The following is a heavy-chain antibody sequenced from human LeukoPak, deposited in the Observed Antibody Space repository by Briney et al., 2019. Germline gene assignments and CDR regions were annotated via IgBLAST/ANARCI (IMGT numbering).Heavy chain of an antibody. CDR1: GFTFSSYA. Sequence: PGGSLRLSCAASGFTFSSYAMSWVRQAPGKGLEWVSAISGSGGSTYYADSVKGRFTISRDNANNSLYLQMNSLRDEDTAVYYCARDRAPMGRNWFDPWGQGTLVTVSS. V-gene: IGHV3-23*01. D-gene: IGHD3-10*01. CDR3: ARDRAPMGRNWFDP. CDR2: ISGSGGST. J-gene: IGHJ5*02.